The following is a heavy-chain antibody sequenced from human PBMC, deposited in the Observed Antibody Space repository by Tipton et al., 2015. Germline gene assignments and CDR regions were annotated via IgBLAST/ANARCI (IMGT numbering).Heavy chain of an antibody. Sequence: SLRLSCAAPGFTFSDYFMDWVRQAPGKGLEWVGRTRDKAKGYTTEYAASVEGRFSISRGDSRSSLYLQMNSLKTEDTAVYYCAREMYSGSYYTLPFDIWGQGTMVAVSS. J-gene: IGHJ3*02. CDR1: GFTFSDYF. CDR2: TRDKAKGYTT. V-gene: IGHV3-72*01. D-gene: IGHD1-26*01. CDR3: AREMYSGSYYTLPFDI.